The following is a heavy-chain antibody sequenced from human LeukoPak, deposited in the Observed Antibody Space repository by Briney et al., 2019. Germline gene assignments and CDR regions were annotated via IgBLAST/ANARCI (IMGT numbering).Heavy chain of an antibody. D-gene: IGHD5-12*01. CDR2: IKSKTDGGTT. CDR1: GFTFSNTW. V-gene: IGHV3-15*01. J-gene: IGHJ4*02. Sequence: GGSLRLSCAVSGFTFSNTWMSWVRQAPGKGLEWVGRIKSKTDGGTTDYAAPVKGRFTISRDDSKNTLYLQMDSLKTEDTAVYFCGQASGYDRYWGQGTLVTVSS. CDR3: GQASGYDRY.